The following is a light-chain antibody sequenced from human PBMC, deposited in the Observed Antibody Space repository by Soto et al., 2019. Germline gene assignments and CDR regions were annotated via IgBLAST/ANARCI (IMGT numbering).Light chain of an antibody. CDR1: TSDVGTYNL. Sequence: QSALTQPASVSGSPGQSITISCTGITSDVGTYNLVSWYQHHPDKTPKLIIYEDNKRPSGVSDRFSGSKSGNTASLTISGLQAEDEADYYCCSFAGSSTNVLCGGGTKVTVL. CDR3: CSFAGSSTNVL. CDR2: EDN. V-gene: IGLV2-23*01. J-gene: IGLJ3*02.